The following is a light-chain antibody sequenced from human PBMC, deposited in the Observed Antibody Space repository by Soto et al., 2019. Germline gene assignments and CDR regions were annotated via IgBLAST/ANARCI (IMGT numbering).Light chain of an antibody. CDR1: QSVSSY. CDR3: QQRSNWPGT. V-gene: IGKV3-11*01. J-gene: IGKJ1*01. CDR2: DAS. Sequence: EIVLTQSPATLSLSPGERATLSCRASQSVSSYLAWYQQKPGQAPRLLIYDASNRATGIPARFSGSGSGTDFPLISSRLEPEDFAVYYCQQRSNWPGTFGQGTQVEIK.